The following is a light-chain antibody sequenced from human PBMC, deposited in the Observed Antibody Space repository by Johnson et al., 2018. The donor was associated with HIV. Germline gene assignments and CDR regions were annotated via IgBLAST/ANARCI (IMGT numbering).Light chain of an antibody. J-gene: IGLJ1*01. Sequence: QSVLTQPPSVSGAPGQRVTISCTGSSSNIGAGYDVHWYQQFPGTAPKLLIYGNDNRPSGVPERFSGSKSGTSASLAITGLQAEDEADYYCGTWDSSLRAGFFGTGTKVTVL. CDR1: SSNIGAGYD. CDR2: GND. V-gene: IGLV1-40*01. CDR3: GTWDSSLRAGF.